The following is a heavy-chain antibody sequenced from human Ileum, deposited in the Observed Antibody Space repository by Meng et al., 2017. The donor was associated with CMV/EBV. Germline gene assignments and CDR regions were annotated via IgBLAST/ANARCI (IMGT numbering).Heavy chain of an antibody. D-gene: IGHD6-6*01. CDR1: GYTFTTYD. CDR3: AREGLYSNSKVDY. Sequence: ASVKVSCKASGYTFTTYDITWVRLAPGQGLEWMGWISTYSGNTNYAQKLQGRVTMTTDTSTNTAYMELRSLRSDDTAVYSCAREGLYSNSKVDYWGQGTLVTVSS. J-gene: IGHJ4*02. V-gene: IGHV1-18*01. CDR2: ISTYSGNT.